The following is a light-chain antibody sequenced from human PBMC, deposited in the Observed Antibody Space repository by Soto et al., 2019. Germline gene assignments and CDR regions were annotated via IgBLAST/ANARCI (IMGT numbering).Light chain of an antibody. CDR3: REGLQLPRT. V-gene: IGKV2-28*01. J-gene: IGKJ2*01. Sequence: DIVMTQSPLSLPVTPGEPASISCRSSQSLLHSNGYNYLDWYLQKPGQSPQLLISLGSNRASGVTVCLRSSGSGTEFTLKISRVQAPDVGVYYCREGLQLPRTFRQGTKLEIK. CDR1: QSLLHSNGYNY. CDR2: LGS.